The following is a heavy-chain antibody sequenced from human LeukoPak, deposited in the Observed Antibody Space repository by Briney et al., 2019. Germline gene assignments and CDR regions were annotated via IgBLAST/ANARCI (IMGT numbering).Heavy chain of an antibody. J-gene: IGHJ4*02. Sequence: PGGSLRLSCAASGFTFDDYAMHWVRQAPGKGLEWVSGISWNSGSIGYADSVKGRFTISRDNAKNSLYLQMNSLRAEDTALYYCAKDKGEFGWLSKGFDYWGQGTLVTVSS. V-gene: IGHV3-9*01. CDR2: ISWNSGSI. CDR3: AKDKGEFGWLSKGFDY. D-gene: IGHD5-12*01. CDR1: GFTFDDYA.